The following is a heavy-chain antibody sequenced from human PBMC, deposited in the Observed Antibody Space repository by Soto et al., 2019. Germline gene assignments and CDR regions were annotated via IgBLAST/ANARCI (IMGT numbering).Heavy chain of an antibody. V-gene: IGHV3-23*01. CDR2: ISSSGDAT. Sequence: GGSLRLSCAASGFTFSTYAMTWVRQAPGKGLEWVSIISSSGDATYYLDSVKGRFTISRDNSRNTLHLQMNSLRAEDAAVYFCAKNGDFWSWGMDVWGQGTTVTISS. J-gene: IGHJ6*02. D-gene: IGHD3-3*01. CDR1: GFTFSTYA. CDR3: AKNGDFWSWGMDV.